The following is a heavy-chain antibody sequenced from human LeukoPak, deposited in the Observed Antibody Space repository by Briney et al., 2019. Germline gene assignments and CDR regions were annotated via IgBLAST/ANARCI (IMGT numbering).Heavy chain of an antibody. V-gene: IGHV1-46*01. Sequence: ASVKVSCKASGCTFTTYYMHWGATGPGQGLGWMGIINPSGGSTTYAQKFQGRVTMTRDTSTSTVYMELSSLRSEDTAVYYCARGASGTNFDYWGQGTLVTVSS. CDR2: INPSGGST. D-gene: IGHD1-1*01. CDR1: GCTFTTYY. J-gene: IGHJ4*02. CDR3: ARGASGTNFDY.